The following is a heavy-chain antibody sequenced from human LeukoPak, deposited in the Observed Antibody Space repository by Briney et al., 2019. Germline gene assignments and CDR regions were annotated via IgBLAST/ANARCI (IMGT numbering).Heavy chain of an antibody. Sequence: PGASLRLSCAASGFTFSTYGMHWVRQAPGKGLEWVSFIRYDGSNKYYTDSVKGRFTISRDNSKNTLYLQMNSLRAEDTAVYYCATDAPTTVTTFWFDFWGQGSLVTVSS. D-gene: IGHD4-17*01. CDR3: ATDAPTTVTTFWFDF. J-gene: IGHJ4*02. CDR1: GFTFSTYG. CDR2: IRYDGSNK. V-gene: IGHV3-30*02.